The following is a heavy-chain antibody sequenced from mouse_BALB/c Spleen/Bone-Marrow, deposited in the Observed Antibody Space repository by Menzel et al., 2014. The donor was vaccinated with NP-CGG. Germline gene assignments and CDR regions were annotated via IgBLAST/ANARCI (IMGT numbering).Heavy chain of an antibody. CDR2: ISSGGGST. J-gene: IGHJ2*01. D-gene: IGHD2-14*01. CDR3: AREVRRDYFDY. V-gene: IGHV5-12-1*01. Sequence: EVMLVESGGGLVKPGGSLKLSCAASGFAFSSYDMSWVRQTPEKRLEWVAYISSGGGSTYYPDTVKGRFTISRDNAKNTLYLQMSSLKSEDTAMYYCAREVRRDYFDYWGQGTTLPVSS. CDR1: GFAFSSYD.